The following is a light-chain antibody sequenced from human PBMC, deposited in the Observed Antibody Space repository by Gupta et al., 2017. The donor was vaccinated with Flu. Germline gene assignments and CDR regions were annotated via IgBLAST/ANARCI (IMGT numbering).Light chain of an antibody. CDR3: MIWHSNTWV. J-gene: IGLJ3*02. CDR1: SGIKVGANR. CDR2: YKWDSDT. Sequence: CTLLSGIKVGANRVFWYQQKPGSPPHSLPSYKWDSDTQHGFGVPSRFSGFKDASATAGILLISVLQAEDEADYYCMIWHSNTWVFGGGTKLTVL. V-gene: IGLV5-45*01.